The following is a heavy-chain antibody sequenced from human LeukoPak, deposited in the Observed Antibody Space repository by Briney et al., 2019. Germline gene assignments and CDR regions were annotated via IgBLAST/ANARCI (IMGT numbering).Heavy chain of an antibody. Sequence: GGSLRLSCVASGFAVGSNYMSWVRQAPGKGLEWISYITTRSDEIYYADSVKGRFTISRDNARSSLYLQMNSLRDEDTAVYYCVTRVVGAMPFDHWGQGTLVTVSS. D-gene: IGHD1-26*01. CDR2: ITTRSDEI. CDR3: VTRVVGAMPFDH. J-gene: IGHJ4*02. CDR1: GFAVGSNY. V-gene: IGHV3-48*02.